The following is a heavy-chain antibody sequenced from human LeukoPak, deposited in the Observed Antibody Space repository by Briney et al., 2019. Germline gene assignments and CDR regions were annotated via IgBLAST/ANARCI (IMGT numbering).Heavy chain of an antibody. CDR2: ISHSGST. V-gene: IGHV4-38-2*02. Sequence: PSETLSLTCTVSGYSISSGYSWGWIRQPPGKGLEWIGSISHSGSTYYNPSLESRLTISVDTSNSQFFLKLTSVTATDTAVYYCARTPRYSSGWYDWGQGTLVTISS. J-gene: IGHJ4*02. CDR1: GYSISSGYS. D-gene: IGHD6-19*01. CDR3: ARTPRYSSGWYD.